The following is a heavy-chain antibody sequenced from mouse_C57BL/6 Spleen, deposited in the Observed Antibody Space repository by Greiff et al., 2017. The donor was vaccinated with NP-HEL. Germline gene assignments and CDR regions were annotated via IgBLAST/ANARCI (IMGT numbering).Heavy chain of an antibody. Sequence: EVQVVESGPGMVKPSQSLSLTCTVTGYSITSGYDWHWIRHFPGNKLEWMGYISYSGSTNYNPSLKSRISITHDTSKNHFFLKLNSVTTEDTATYYCARDDSNYFFAYWGQGTLVTVSA. D-gene: IGHD2-5*01. CDR3: ARDDSNYFFAY. J-gene: IGHJ3*01. CDR2: ISYSGST. V-gene: IGHV3-1*01. CDR1: GYSITSGYD.